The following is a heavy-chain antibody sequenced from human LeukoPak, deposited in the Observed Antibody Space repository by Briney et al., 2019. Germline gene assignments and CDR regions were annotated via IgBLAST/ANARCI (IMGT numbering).Heavy chain of an antibody. CDR1: GYSFTSYW. CDR3: ARLFNSITIFGVVPYNWFDP. Sequence: GESLKISCKGSGYSFTSYWIGWGRQMPGKGLEWMGIIYPGDSDTRYSPSFQGQVTISADKSISTAYLQWSSLKASDTAMYYCARLFNSITIFGVVPYNWFDPWGQGTLVTVSS. D-gene: IGHD3-3*01. CDR2: IYPGDSDT. V-gene: IGHV5-51*01. J-gene: IGHJ5*02.